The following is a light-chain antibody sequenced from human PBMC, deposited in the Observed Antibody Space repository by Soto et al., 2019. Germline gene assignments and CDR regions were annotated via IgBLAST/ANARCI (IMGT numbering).Light chain of an antibody. CDR3: QQDSSWPLT. J-gene: IGKJ4*01. Sequence: EIVMTQSPAALSVSPGERVTLSCRASQDIRSSLAWYQQKPGQAPRLLIYGASIRATGVPATFSGSGSGTEFRLSISSLQSEHLGVYYCQQDSSWPLTFGGGTKVEIK. CDR1: QDIRSS. CDR2: GAS. V-gene: IGKV3-15*01.